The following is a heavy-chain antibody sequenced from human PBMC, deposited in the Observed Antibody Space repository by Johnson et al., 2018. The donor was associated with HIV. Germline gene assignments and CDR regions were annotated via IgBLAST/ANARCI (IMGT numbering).Heavy chain of an antibody. CDR3: ARVGSDYNFWSGGRAFDI. Sequence: VQLVESGGGLVKPGGSLRLSCAASGFTFSNAWMSWVRQAPGKGLEWVGRIKSKTDGGTTDYAAPVTGRFTVPRDDSKNTLCLQMNSLRAEDTDVYYCARVGSDYNFWSGGRAFDIWGQGTMVTVSS. D-gene: IGHD3-3*01. CDR2: IKSKTDGGTT. CDR1: GFTFSNAW. V-gene: IGHV3-15*01. J-gene: IGHJ3*02.